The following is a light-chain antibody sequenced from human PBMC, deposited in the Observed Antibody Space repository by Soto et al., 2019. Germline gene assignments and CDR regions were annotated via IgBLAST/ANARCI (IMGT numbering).Light chain of an antibody. CDR2: EVS. V-gene: IGLV2-23*02. CDR3: CSYAGSSTYV. Sequence: QSALTQPASVSGSPGQSITISCTGTSSDVGSYNLVSWYQQHPGKAPKLMIYEVSKRPSGGSNRFSGSKSGNTASLTISGLQDEDEADYYCCSYAGSSTYVFGTGTKLTVL. J-gene: IGLJ1*01. CDR1: SSDVGSYNL.